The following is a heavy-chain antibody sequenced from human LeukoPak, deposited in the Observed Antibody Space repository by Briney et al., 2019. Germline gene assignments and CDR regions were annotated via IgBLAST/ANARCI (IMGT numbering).Heavy chain of an antibody. CDR2: ISTYNGNT. CDR3: ARDSSIAVRGWFDP. V-gene: IGHV1-18*01. J-gene: IGHJ5*02. CDR1: GYTFTSYG. Sequence: ASVKVSCKASGYTFTSYGISWVRQAPGQGLEWMGWISTYNGNTNYAQKLQGRVTMTTDTSTSTAYMDLRSLRSDDTAVYYCARDSSIAVRGWFDPWGQGTLVTVSS. D-gene: IGHD6-6*01.